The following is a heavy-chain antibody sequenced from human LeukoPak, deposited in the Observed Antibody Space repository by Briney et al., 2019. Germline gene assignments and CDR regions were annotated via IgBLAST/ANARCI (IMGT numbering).Heavy chain of an antibody. CDR3: ARVGNSGEFDF. J-gene: IGHJ4*02. D-gene: IGHD3-10*01. CDR1: GYTFSDYG. CDR2: VTGFNGKT. Sequence: ASVKVSCKTSGYTFSDYGLTWVRQAPGQGLEWLGWVTGFNGKTNYARKVEDRLILTTVTSTSTGTLDLRGLRADDTAVYYCARVGNSGEFDFWGQGTLVTVSS. V-gene: IGHV1-18*01.